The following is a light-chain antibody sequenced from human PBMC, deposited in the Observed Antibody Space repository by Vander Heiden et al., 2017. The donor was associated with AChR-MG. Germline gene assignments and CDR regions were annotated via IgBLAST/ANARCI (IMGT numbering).Light chain of an antibody. Sequence: QSVLTQPPSASGTPGRRVTISCSGSSSNIGRNVVNWYQQLPGTAPKLLIYSNNQRPSGAPDRFSGSKSGTSASLAISGLQSEVEANYYCAAWEDSLNGSWLFGGGTKLTVL. CDR1: SSNIGRNV. V-gene: IGLV1-44*01. CDR2: SNN. J-gene: IGLJ3*02. CDR3: AAWEDSLNGSWL.